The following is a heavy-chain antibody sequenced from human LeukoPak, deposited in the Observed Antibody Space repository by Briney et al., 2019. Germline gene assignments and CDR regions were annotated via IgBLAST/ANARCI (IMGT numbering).Heavy chain of an antibody. J-gene: IGHJ6*03. CDR3: AKGSAYYNFYYMVV. Sequence: GGSLRLSCAASGFRFSSYAMSWVRQAPGKGLEWVSTISGSGDSTYYADSVKGRFTISRDNAKNTLDLQMNSLTAEDTAVYYCAKGSAYYNFYYMVVCGKGTTVTASS. CDR1: GFRFSSYA. V-gene: IGHV3-23*01. CDR2: ISGSGDST.